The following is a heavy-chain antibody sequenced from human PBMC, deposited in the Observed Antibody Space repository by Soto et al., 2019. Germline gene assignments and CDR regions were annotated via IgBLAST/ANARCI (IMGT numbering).Heavy chain of an antibody. CDR3: ARGGRSVAARFDY. V-gene: IGHV3-7*01. D-gene: IGHD6-6*01. J-gene: IGHJ4*02. Sequence: EVQLVESGGGLVQPGGSLRLSCVASGFTFSSYWMSWVGQAPGKGLEWVANIKQDGSEKYYVDSVKGRFTISRDNAKNSLCLQMNSLRVEDTAVYYCARGGRSVAARFDYWGQGTLVTVSS. CDR1: GFTFSSYW. CDR2: IKQDGSEK.